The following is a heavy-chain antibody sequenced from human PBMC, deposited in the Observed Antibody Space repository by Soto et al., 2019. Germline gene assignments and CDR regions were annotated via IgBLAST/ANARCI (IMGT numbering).Heavy chain of an antibody. CDR3: ARVSGGPYSSSSTY. CDR1: GYTFTSYG. J-gene: IGHJ4*02. D-gene: IGHD6-6*01. V-gene: IGHV1-18*04. Sequence: ASVKVSCKASGYTFTSYGISWVRQAPGQGLEWMGWISAYNGNTNYAQKLQGRVTMTADTSTSTAYMELRSLRSDDTAVYYCARVSGGPYSSSSTYWGQGTLVTVSS. CDR2: ISAYNGNT.